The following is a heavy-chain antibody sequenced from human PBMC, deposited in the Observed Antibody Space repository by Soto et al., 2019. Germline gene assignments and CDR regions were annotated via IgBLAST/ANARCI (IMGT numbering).Heavy chain of an antibody. V-gene: IGHV4-59*01. D-gene: IGHD1-1*01. CDR1: VGSIRGYF. Sequence: PSETLCITCSFSVGSIRGYFWTWIRQSPGRGLEWIGYISSSGTVKYNSSLKSRVTISLDRSRNQFSLKLSSVTAADTAVYFCARDRQLELPGNSYYYGMDVWGQGTTVTVSS. CDR2: ISSSGTV. J-gene: IGHJ6*01. CDR3: ARDRQLELPGNSYYYGMDV.